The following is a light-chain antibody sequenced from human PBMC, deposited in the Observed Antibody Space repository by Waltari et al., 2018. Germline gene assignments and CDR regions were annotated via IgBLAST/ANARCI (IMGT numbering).Light chain of an antibody. CDR3: QSYDSSLSGSWV. J-gene: IGLJ3*02. CDR2: GNS. CDR1: SSNIGAGYD. Sequence: QSVLTPPPSVSGAPGQRVTISCTGSSSNIGAGYDVHWSQQLPGTAPKLLIYGNSNRPSGVPDRFSGSKSGTSASLAITGLQAEDEADYYCQSYDSSLSGSWVFGGGTKLTVL. V-gene: IGLV1-40*01.